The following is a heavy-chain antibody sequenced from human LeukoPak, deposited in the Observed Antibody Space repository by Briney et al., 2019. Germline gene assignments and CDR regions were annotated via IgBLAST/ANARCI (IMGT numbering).Heavy chain of an antibody. J-gene: IGHJ6*02. CDR1: GGSITTYY. CDR2: IYASGST. D-gene: IGHD4-17*01. V-gene: IGHV4-4*07. Sequence: SETLPLTCTVSGGSITTYYWDWIRQPAGKGLEWIGRIYASGSTNFNPSLKSRVAMSVDTSKNQFSLSLNSVTAADTAVYYCARDRTYGDSFGYYYYGMDVWGQGTTVTVSS. CDR3: ARDRTYGDSFGYYYYGMDV.